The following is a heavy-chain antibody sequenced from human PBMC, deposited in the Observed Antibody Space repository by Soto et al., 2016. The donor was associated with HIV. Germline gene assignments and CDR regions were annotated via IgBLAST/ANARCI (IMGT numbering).Heavy chain of an antibody. V-gene: IGHV1-69*01. CDR1: GGTFNNYA. Sequence: QVQLVQSGAEVKEPGSSVKVSCKASGGTFNNYAFNWVRQAPGQGLEWVGGSIPIFGRTNYAQKFQGRVTITADGSTSTAYMEVRSLRYEDTAVFYCARGDILYFARVAVVGPFDYWGQGNAGHRSPQ. J-gene: IGHJ4*02. D-gene: IGHD3-3*01. CDR2: SIPIFGRT. CDR3: ARGDILYFARVAVVGPFDY.